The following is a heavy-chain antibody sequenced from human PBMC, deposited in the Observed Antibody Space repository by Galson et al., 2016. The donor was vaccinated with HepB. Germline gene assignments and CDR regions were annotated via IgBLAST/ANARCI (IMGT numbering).Heavy chain of an antibody. D-gene: IGHD4-17*01. CDR1: GFTFSSYA. CDR3: AKEGYRDYYFDY. CDR2: ISGSGGST. J-gene: IGHJ4*02. Sequence: SLRLSCAASGFTFSSYAMSWVRQAPGKGLEWVSAISGSGGSTYYADSVKGRFTISRDNSKNTLYLQMNSLRAKDTAVYYCAKEGYRDYYFDYWGQGTLVTVSS. V-gene: IGHV3-23*01.